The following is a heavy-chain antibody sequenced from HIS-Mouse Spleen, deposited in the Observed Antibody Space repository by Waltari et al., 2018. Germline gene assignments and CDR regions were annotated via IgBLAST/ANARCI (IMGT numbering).Heavy chain of an antibody. CDR2: IKHDGSEK. Sequence: EVQLVESGGGLVQPGGSLRLSCAASGFTFSSYWMSWVRQAPGKGVEWVDKIKHDGSEKYYVDSVKGRFTISRDNAKNSLYLQMNSLRAEDTAVYYCARNLNWGDRYWYFDLWGRGTLVTVSS. J-gene: IGHJ2*01. CDR1: GFTFSSYW. CDR3: ARNLNWGDRYWYFDL. V-gene: IGHV3-7*01. D-gene: IGHD7-27*01.